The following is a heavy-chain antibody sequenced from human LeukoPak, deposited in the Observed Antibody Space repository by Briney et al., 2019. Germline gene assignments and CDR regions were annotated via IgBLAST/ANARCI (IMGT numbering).Heavy chain of an antibody. V-gene: IGHV3-23*01. Sequence: GGSLRLSCVASGFTFSSYAMSWVRQAPGKGLEWVSAISGSGGTTYYADSVKGRLTISRDNSKNTLFLQMNSLRAEDTAVYYCAKDYYDSWSGSYYVDPWGKGTTVTVSS. CDR1: GFTFSSYA. CDR3: AKDYYDSWSGSYYVDP. J-gene: IGHJ6*04. CDR2: ISGSGGTT. D-gene: IGHD3-3*01.